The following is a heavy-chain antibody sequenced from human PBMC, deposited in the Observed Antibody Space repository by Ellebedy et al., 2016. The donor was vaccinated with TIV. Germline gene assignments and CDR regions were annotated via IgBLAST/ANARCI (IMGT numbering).Heavy chain of an antibody. CDR3: AREGGIRFFGS. J-gene: IGHJ4*02. V-gene: IGHV3-21*01. D-gene: IGHD3-16*01. CDR1: GFTFSGYT. CDR2: ISSSSSYI. Sequence: GESLKISCAASGFTFSGYTMSSVRQAPGKGLEWVSYISSSSSYIYYADSVTGRFTISRDNAKNSLFLQMNTLRAEDTAVYYCAREGGIRFFGSWGQGTLVTVSS.